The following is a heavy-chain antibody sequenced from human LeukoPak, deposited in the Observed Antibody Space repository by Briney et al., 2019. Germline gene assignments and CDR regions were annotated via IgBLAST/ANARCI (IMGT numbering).Heavy chain of an antibody. CDR3: ARVSQNYYDSSGYYYEDY. CDR1: GFTFSAYS. V-gene: IGHV3-21*01. D-gene: IGHD3-22*01. J-gene: IGHJ4*02. CDR2: ISSSSTYI. Sequence: GGSLRLSCAASGFTFSAYSMNWVRQAPGKGLEWVSSISSSSTYIYYADSVKGRFTISRDNAKNSLYLQMNSLRAEDTAVYYCARVSQNYYDSSGYYYEDYWGQGTLVTVSS.